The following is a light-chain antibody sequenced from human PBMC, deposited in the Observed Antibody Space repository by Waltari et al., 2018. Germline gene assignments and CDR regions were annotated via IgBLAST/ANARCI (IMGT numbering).Light chain of an antibody. CDR2: DVS. Sequence: QSALTQPASVSGSPGQSIPISCRGTSSDVGPSQHVSWFQQHPGKVPRLLISDVSGRPSGVSDRFSGSKSGNTASLTISNLQAEDEADYYCNAYTRSASFVFGGGTKLTVL. CDR3: NAYTRSASFV. CDR1: SSDVGPSQH. V-gene: IGLV2-14*01. J-gene: IGLJ2*01.